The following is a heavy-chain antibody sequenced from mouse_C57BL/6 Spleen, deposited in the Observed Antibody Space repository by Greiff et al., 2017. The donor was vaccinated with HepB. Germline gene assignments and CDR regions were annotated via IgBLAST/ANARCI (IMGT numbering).Heavy chain of an antibody. CDR1: GYTFTSYG. D-gene: IGHD1-1*01. CDR3: ARSGDYYGSSTTFAY. J-gene: IGHJ3*01. V-gene: IGHV1-81*01. Sequence: QVQLKQSGAELARPGASVKLSCKASGYTFTSYGISWVKQRTGQGLEWIGEIYPRSGNTYYNEKFKGKATLTADKSSSTAYMELRSLTSEDSAVYFCARSGDYYGSSTTFAYWGQGTLVTVSA. CDR2: IYPRSGNT.